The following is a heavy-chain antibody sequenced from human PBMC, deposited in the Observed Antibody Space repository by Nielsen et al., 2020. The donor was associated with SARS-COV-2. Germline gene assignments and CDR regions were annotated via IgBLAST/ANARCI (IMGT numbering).Heavy chain of an antibody. J-gene: IGHJ4*02. CDR1: GFSLRTSGVG. CDR3: ARITVAAEGGGDPFDY. Sequence: SGPTLVKPTQTLTLTCTFSGFSLRTSGVGVGWIRQPPGKALEWLAFIYWDDDKRYSPSLKSRLTITKDTSKNQVVLTMTNMDPVDTATHYCARITVAAEGGGDPFDYWGQGSLVTVSS. D-gene: IGHD4-23*01. CDR2: IYWDDDK. V-gene: IGHV2-5*02.